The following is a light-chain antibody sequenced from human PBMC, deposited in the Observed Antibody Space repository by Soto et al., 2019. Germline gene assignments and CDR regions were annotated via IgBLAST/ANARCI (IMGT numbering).Light chain of an antibody. CDR3: HQFGDSPQT. Sequence: PGDRATLSCRASQSLSVSYIAWYQQKPGQAPRLLIYSTSTRAAGIPDRFTGHGSGTHFTLAISRLEPEDFAVYYCHQFGDSPQTFGQGTTVEV. CDR2: STS. CDR1: QSLSVSY. V-gene: IGKV3-20*01. J-gene: IGKJ1*01.